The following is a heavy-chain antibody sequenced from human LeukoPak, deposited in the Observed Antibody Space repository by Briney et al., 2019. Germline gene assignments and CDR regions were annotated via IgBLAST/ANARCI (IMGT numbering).Heavy chain of an antibody. CDR2: IIPIFGTA. V-gene: IGHV1-69*13. D-gene: IGHD2-21*02. J-gene: IGHJ6*02. Sequence: GASVKVSCKASGGTFSSYAISWVRQAPGQGLEWMGGIIPIFGTASYAQKFQGRVTITADESTSTAYMELSSLRSEDTAVYYCARAIVVVTAIPFAYGMDVWGQGTTVTVSS. CDR3: ARAIVVVTAIPFAYGMDV. CDR1: GGTFSSYA.